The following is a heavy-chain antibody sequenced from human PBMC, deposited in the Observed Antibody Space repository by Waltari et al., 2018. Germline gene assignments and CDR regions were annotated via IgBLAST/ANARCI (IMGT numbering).Heavy chain of an antibody. CDR3: AGRLVVVAATPNY. D-gene: IGHD2-15*01. J-gene: IGHJ4*02. CDR2: IKTKTDGGAT. Sequence: EVQLVESGGGLVTPGGSLRLSCAAPGSTFTNPWLNWIRQAPGKGLEWVGRIKTKTDGGATEYAAPVKGRFTISRDDSKNTLYLQMNSLKDEDTAVYYCAGRLVVVAATPNYWGQGTLATVSS. V-gene: IGHV3-15*07. CDR1: GSTFTNPW.